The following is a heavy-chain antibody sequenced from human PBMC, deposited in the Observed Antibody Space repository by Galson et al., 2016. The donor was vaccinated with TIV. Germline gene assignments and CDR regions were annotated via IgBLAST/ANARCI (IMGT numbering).Heavy chain of an antibody. CDR1: GFSLKDYG. Sequence: SLRLSCAVSGFSLKDYGTHWVRQAPGKGLEWVAVIGYDGTTKYYADSVNGRFTISRDTSTNTLSLRMDSLIGQDTAMYYCASSAAFGARIWYVFDYWGQGSMVTVSS. CDR2: IGYDGTTK. CDR3: ASSAAFGARIWYVFDY. J-gene: IGHJ4*02. V-gene: IGHV3-33*01. D-gene: IGHD1-14*01.